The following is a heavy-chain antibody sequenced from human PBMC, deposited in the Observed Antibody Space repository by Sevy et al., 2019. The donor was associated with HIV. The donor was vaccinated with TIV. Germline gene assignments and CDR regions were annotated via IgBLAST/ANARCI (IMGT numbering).Heavy chain of an antibody. CDR3: AKAVADSNYYYGLDV. CDR2: ISFDGSNK. V-gene: IGHV3-33*06. Sequence: GGSLRLSCAASGFTFSTYSMHWVRQAPGKGLEWVALISFDGSNKYYADSVKGRFTISRDNSKNTLYLQMNSLRAEDTAVYYCAKAVADSNYYYGLDVWGQGTTVTVSS. J-gene: IGHJ6*02. D-gene: IGHD6-19*01. CDR1: GFTFSTYS.